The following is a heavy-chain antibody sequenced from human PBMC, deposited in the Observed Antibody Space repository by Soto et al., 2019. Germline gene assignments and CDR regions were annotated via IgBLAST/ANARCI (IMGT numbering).Heavy chain of an antibody. D-gene: IGHD6-13*01. CDR2: GNIYYSGST. CDR3: ARRGSSGHFDY. V-gene: IGHV4-39*01. CDR1: GGSISSSTYY. J-gene: IGHJ4*02. Sequence: QLLESGPGLVKPSETLSLTCSVSGGSISSSTYYWGWIRQPPGKGLEWIGNGNIYYSGSTYYSPSLKSRVTISVDTSKNQFSLKLSSVTTADTAVYYCARRGSSGHFDYWGQGTLVTVSS.